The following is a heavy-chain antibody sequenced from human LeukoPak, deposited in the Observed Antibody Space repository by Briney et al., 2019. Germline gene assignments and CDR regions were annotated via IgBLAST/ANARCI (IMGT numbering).Heavy chain of an antibody. CDR1: GGYLSGYY. V-gene: IGHV4-59*01. J-gene: IGHJ6*03. CDR3: ASTSSSWYNYYYYYMDV. Sequence: SETLSVTCNVSGGYLSGYYWSWIRQPPGKGLEWIGYIYYSGSTNYNPSLKSRVTISVDTSKNQFSLKLSSVTAADTAVYYCASTSSSWYNYYYYYMDVWGKGTTVTVSS. D-gene: IGHD6-13*01. CDR2: IYYSGST.